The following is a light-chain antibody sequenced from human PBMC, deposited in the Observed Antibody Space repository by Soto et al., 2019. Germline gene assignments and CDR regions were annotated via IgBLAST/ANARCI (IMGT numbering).Light chain of an antibody. CDR3: QQYHNLWT. CDR2: RAS. V-gene: IGKV3-15*01. CDR1: QSVSSN. J-gene: IGKJ1*01. Sequence: EIVMTQSPATLSVSPGERATLSCRASQSVSSNVAWYQQRPGQAPRLLIYRASTRATGIPARFSGSGSGTEFTLTIRSLQSEDFAVYYCQQYHNLWTCGQGTKVEIK.